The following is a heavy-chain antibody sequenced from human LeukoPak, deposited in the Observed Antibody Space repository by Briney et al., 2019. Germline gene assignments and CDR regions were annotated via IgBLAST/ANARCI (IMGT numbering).Heavy chain of an antibody. V-gene: IGHV3-23*01. CDR3: AKSQDSSGYYYRNFDY. D-gene: IGHD3-22*01. Sequence: VSVYTPSYPDSVNCPFTISRDNSKTPLYLQMTRLRAEDTAVYYCAKSQDSSGYYYRNFDYWGQGTLVTVSS. CDR2: VSVYTP. J-gene: IGHJ4*02.